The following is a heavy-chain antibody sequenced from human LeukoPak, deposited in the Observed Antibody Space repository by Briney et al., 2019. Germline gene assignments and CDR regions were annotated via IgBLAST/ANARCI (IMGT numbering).Heavy chain of an antibody. Sequence: PSETLSLTCTVSGVSVSTDYWSWIRQPPGKGLEWIGCIYYTGSTNYNPSLKSRVTISVDTSKSQFSLKLSSVTAVDTAVYYCARGPDIAGRPTTSAFDVWGQGTMVTVSS. CDR3: ARGPDIAGRPTTSAFDV. CDR2: IYYTGST. D-gene: IGHD6-6*01. V-gene: IGHV4-59*02. CDR1: GVSVSTDY. J-gene: IGHJ3*01.